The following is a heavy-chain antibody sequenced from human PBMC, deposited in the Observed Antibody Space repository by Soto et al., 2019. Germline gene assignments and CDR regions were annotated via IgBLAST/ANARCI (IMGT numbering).Heavy chain of an antibody. CDR1: GYSFTSYW. V-gene: IGHV5-51*01. Sequence: GESLKIACTGSGYSFTSYWIGWVRQMPGKGLECMGIIYPGDSDTRYSPAFQGQVTISADKSISTAYLQWSSLKASDTAMYYCSRQLPRITMVRGAKAPFYYYGMDVWGQGTTVTDSS. J-gene: IGHJ6*02. CDR3: SRQLPRITMVRGAKAPFYYYGMDV. D-gene: IGHD3-10*01. CDR2: IYPGDSDT.